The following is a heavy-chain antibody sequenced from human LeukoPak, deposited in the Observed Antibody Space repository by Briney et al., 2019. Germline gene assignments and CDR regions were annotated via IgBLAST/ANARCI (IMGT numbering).Heavy chain of an antibody. CDR3: ARVWGYDFWSGYYTGHYFDY. D-gene: IGHD3-3*01. V-gene: IGHV3-48*01. J-gene: IGHJ4*02. CDR2: ISSSSSTI. CDR1: GFTFSSYS. Sequence: GGSLRLSCAVSGFTFSSYSMNWVRQAPGKGLEWVSYISSSSSTIYYADSVKGRFTISRDNAKNSLYLQMNSLRAEDTALYYCARVWGYDFWSGYYTGHYFDYWGQGTLVTVSS.